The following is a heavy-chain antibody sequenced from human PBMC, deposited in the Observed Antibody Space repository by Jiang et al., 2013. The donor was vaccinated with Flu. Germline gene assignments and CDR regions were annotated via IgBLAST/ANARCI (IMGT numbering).Heavy chain of an antibody. J-gene: IGHJ4*02. Sequence: IRQSPSRGLEWLGRTYYRSKWYNDYAVSVKSRITINPDTSKNQFSLQLNSVTPEDTAVYYCARDTTQYSSSWSFDYWGRGNPGHRLL. D-gene: IGHD6-13*01. V-gene: IGHV6-1*01. CDR3: ARDTTQYSSSWSFDY. CDR2: TYYRSKWYN.